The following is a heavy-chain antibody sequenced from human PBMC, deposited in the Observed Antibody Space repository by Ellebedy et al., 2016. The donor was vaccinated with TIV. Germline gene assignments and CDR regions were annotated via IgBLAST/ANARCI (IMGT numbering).Heavy chain of an antibody. Sequence: SVKVSCXASGGTFSSYAISWVRQAPGQGLEWMGGIIPIFGTANYAQKFQGRVTITADESTSTAYMELSSLRSEDTAVYYCARDKSKRAVAGYYGMDVWGQGTTVTVSS. J-gene: IGHJ6*02. D-gene: IGHD6-19*01. CDR1: GGTFSSYA. V-gene: IGHV1-69*13. CDR3: ARDKSKRAVAGYYGMDV. CDR2: IIPIFGTA.